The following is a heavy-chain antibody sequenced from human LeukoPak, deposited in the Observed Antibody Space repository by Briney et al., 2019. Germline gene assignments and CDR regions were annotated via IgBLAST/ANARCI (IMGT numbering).Heavy chain of an antibody. D-gene: IGHD3-22*01. CDR2: ISYDGSNK. V-gene: IGHV3-30*18. J-gene: IGHJ4*02. Sequence: GGSLRLSCAASGFTFSSYGIHWVRQAPGKGLEWVAVISYDGSNKYYADPVKGRFTISRDNSKNTLYLQMNSLRAEDTAVYYCAKSGDSTGFWDFDYWGQGTLVTVSS. CDR1: GFTFSSYG. CDR3: AKSGDSTGFWDFDY.